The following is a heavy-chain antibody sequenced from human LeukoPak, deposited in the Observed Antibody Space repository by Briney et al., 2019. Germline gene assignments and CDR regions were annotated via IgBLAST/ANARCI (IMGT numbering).Heavy chain of an antibody. J-gene: IGHJ4*02. D-gene: IGHD1-26*01. CDR1: GGTFSSYA. CDR3: VRDIVGATTGSYYFDY. V-gene: IGHV1-69*01. Sequence: SVKVSCKASGGTFSSYAISWVRQAPGQGLEWMGGIIPIFGTANYAQKFQGRVTITADESMSTAYMELSSLRSEDTAVYYCVRDIVGATTGSYYFDYWGQGTLVTVSS. CDR2: IIPIFGTA.